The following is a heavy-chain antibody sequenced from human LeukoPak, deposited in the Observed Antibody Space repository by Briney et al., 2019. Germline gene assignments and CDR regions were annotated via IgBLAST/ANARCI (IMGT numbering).Heavy chain of an antibody. CDR2: IRYDGSNK. CDR1: GFTFSSYG. V-gene: IGHV3-30*02. CDR3: AKDLRRRWLHHRDFDY. J-gene: IGHJ4*02. Sequence: GGSLRLSCAASGFTFSSYGMHWVRQAPGKGLEWVAFIRYDGSNKYYADSVKGRFTISRDNSKNTLYLQMNSLRAEDTAVYYCAKDLRRRWLHHRDFDYWGQGTLVTVSS. D-gene: IGHD5-24*01.